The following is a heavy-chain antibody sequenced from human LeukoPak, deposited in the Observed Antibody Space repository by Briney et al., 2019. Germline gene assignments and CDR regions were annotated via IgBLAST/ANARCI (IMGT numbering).Heavy chain of an antibody. CDR2: ISGSGGST. J-gene: IGHJ4*02. CDR3: AKCPLNPYCSSTSCYCYVDY. D-gene: IGHD2-2*01. CDR1: GFTFSSYA. Sequence: PGGSLRLSCAASGFTFSSYAMSWVRQAPGKGLEWVSAISGSGGSTYYADSVKGRFTISGDNSKNTLYLQMNSLRAEDTAVYYCAKCPLNPYCSSTSCYCYVDYWGQGTLVTVSS. V-gene: IGHV3-23*01.